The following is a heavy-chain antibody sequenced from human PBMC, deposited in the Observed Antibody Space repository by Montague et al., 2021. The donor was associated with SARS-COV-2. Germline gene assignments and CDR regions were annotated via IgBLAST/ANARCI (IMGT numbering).Heavy chain of an antibody. CDR3: ARVGRQQLVRLSGMDV. CDR1: GGSISSSSYY. CDR2: IYYSGST. V-gene: IGHV4-39*07. J-gene: IGHJ6*02. Sequence: SETLSLTCTVSGGSISSSSYYWGWIRQPPGKGLEWIGSIYYSGSTYYNPSLKSRVTISVDTSKNQFSLKLSSVTAADTAVYYCARVGRQQLVRLSGMDVGGQGTTVTVSS. D-gene: IGHD6-13*01.